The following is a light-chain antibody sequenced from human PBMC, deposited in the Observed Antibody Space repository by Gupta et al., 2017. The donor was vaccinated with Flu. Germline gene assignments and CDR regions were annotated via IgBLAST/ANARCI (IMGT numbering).Light chain of an antibody. Sequence: HSVLTQPPSVSAAPGHQVTISCSGSNSNIANNYVSWYQRLPGTGPKVLIYDNDKRPSGIPDRFSGSKSGASATLGITGLQTGDEADYYCGTWDSSLSAWVFGGGTRLTV. CDR1: NSNIANNY. CDR2: DND. J-gene: IGLJ3*02. V-gene: IGLV1-51*01. CDR3: GTWDSSLSAWV.